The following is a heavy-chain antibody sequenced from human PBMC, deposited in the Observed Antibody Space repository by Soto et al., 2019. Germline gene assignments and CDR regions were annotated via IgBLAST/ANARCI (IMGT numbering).Heavy chain of an antibody. V-gene: IGHV1-8*01. J-gene: IGHJ6*02. CDR2: MNPNSGNT. CDR1: GYTFTSYD. D-gene: IGHD2-15*01. CDR3: ARGRGVVVAATGYYYYGMDV. Sequence: QVQLVQSGAEVKKPGAAVKVSCKASGYTFTSYDINWVRQATGQGLEWMGWMNPNSGNTGYAQKFQGRVTMTRNTSISTAYMELSSLRSEDTAVYYCARGRGVVVAATGYYYYGMDVWGQGTTVTVSS.